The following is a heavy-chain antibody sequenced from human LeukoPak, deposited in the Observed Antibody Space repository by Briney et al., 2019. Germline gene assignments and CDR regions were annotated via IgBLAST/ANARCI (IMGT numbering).Heavy chain of an antibody. Sequence: SETLSLTCSVSGDSISYFYWSWTRQAAGKGLEWIGRTSSSGNTDYNASLKSRVTMSVDTSKNQLSLKVISVTAADTAVYYCARVVYYARVVYYDFWSGPPTRYYFDYWGQGTLVTVSS. V-gene: IGHV4-4*07. J-gene: IGHJ4*02. CDR1: GDSISYFY. CDR2: TSSSGNT. CDR3: ARVVYYARVVYYDFWSGPPTRYYFDY. D-gene: IGHD3-3*01.